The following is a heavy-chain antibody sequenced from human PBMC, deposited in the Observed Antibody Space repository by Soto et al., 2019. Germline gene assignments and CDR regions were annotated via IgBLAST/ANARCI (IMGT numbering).Heavy chain of an antibody. J-gene: IGHJ4*02. V-gene: IGHV4-59*08. CDR1: GVSITYSY. D-gene: IGHD6-19*01. CDR3: ARGGGSFSSGWYYDY. CDR2: IYYSGSI. Sequence: QVQLQESGPGLVKPSETLSLTCTVSGVSITYSYWNWVRQPPGKGLEWIGFIYYSGSIKYNPSLESRVTMSVDTSKNQRSLKLTSVTATDTAVYYCARGGGSFSSGWYYDYWGQGTLVTVSS.